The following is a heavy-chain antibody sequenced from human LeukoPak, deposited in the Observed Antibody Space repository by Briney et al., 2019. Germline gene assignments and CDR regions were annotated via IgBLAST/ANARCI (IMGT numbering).Heavy chain of an antibody. CDR3: ARALVVVAANYYFGY. Sequence: SVKVSCKASGGTFSSYAISWVRQAPGQGLEWMGRIIPIFGTANYAQKFQGRVTITTDESTSTAYMELSSLRSEDTAVYYCARALVVVAANYYFGYWGQGTLVTVSS. J-gene: IGHJ4*02. V-gene: IGHV1-69*05. D-gene: IGHD2-15*01. CDR1: GGTFSSYA. CDR2: IIPIFGTA.